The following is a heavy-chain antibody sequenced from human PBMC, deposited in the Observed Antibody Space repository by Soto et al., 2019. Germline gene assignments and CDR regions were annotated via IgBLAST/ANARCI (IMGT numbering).Heavy chain of an antibody. Sequence: QVQLVQSGAEVEKPGSSVKVSCKASGGTFSTHAIIWVRQAPGQGLAWMGGIIPISSTTYYAQKFQGRVTITADDFSTTAYMELSSLSSEDTAVYYCARGYCSGGNCYSGMDVWGQGTTVTVSS. D-gene: IGHD2-15*01. J-gene: IGHJ6*02. CDR1: GGTFSTHA. CDR2: IIPISSTT. CDR3: ARGYCSGGNCYSGMDV. V-gene: IGHV1-69*01.